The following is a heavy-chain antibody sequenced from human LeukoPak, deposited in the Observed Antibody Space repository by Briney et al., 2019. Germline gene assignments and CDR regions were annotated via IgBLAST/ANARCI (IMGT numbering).Heavy chain of an antibody. Sequence: PGGSLRLSCTGSGFTFGDYAVVWVRQAPGRGLEWVGFIRSKAYGGTTEYAASVKGRFTISRYDSKSIAYLQVDSLKTEDTAVYYCTRDYGDYKGDYWGQGTLVTVSS. V-gene: IGHV3-49*04. J-gene: IGHJ4*02. D-gene: IGHD4-17*01. CDR3: TRDYGDYKGDY. CDR2: IRSKAYGGTT. CDR1: GFTFGDYA.